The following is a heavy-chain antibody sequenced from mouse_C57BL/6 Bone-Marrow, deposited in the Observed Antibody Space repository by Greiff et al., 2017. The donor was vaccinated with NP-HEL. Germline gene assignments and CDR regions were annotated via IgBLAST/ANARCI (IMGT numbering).Heavy chain of an antibody. Sequence: EVQLVESGGGLVQPKGSLKLSCAASGFSFNTYAMNWVRQAPGKGLEWVARIRSKRNNYATYYADSVKDRFTISRDDSESMLYLQMNNLKTEDTEMYYCVRHDSHYARDYWGQGTSVTGSS. CDR3: VRHDSHYARDY. CDR1: GFSFNTYA. V-gene: IGHV10-1*01. D-gene: IGHD2-13*01. CDR2: IRSKRNNYAT. J-gene: IGHJ4*01.